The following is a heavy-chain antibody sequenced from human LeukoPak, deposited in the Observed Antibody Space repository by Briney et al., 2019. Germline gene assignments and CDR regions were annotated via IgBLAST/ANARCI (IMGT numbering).Heavy chain of an antibody. V-gene: IGHV3-13*01. D-gene: IGHD3-22*01. CDR2: IGTAGDT. CDR3: ARDFHRYCYDCGDYYTTFDI. Sequence: GGSLRLSCTASGFTFSSYDMHWVRQGTGKGLEWVSAIGTAGDTYYGGSVKGRFTISRENAKNSLYLQMNSLRADDTAVYYCARDFHRYCYDCGDYYTTFDIWGQGTMVTVSS. J-gene: IGHJ3*02. CDR1: GFTFSSYD.